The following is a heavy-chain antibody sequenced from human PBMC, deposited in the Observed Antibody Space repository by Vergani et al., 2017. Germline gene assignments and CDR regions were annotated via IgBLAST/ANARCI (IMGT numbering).Heavy chain of an antibody. CDR1: GFTFSSYG. J-gene: IGHJ4*02. CDR3: ARDMGGSSSSSDY. CDR2: IWYDGSNK. D-gene: IGHD6-6*01. V-gene: IGHV3-33*01. Sequence: QVHLVESGGGVVQPGRSLRLSCAASGFTFSSYGMHWVRQAPGKVLEWVAVIWYDGSNKYYADSVKGRFTISRDNSKKTLYLQMNSLRAEDTAVYYCARDMGGSSSSSDYWGQGTLVTVSS.